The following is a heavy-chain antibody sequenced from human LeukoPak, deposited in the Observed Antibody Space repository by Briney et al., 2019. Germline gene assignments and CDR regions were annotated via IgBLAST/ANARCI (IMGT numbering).Heavy chain of an antibody. CDR2: IYTSGST. V-gene: IGHV4-61*02. Sequence: PSETLSLTCTVAGGSISSGSYYWSWIRQPAGKGLEWIGRIYTSGSTNYNPSLKSRVTISVDTSKNQFSLKLSSVTAADTAVYYCARLWFGELPMDVWGKGTTVTVSS. CDR3: ARLWFGELPMDV. J-gene: IGHJ6*04. D-gene: IGHD3-10*01. CDR1: GGSISSGSYY.